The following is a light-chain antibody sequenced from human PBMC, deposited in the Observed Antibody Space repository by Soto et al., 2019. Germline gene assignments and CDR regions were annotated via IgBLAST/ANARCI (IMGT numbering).Light chain of an antibody. Sequence: QSVLTQPPSVSAAPGQKVTISCSGSSSNIGNNYVSWYQQVPGTAPKLLIYDNDKRPSGIPDRFSGSKSGTSATLGITGLQTGDEADVYCGTWDNSLSAVVFGGGTKVTVL. V-gene: IGLV1-51*01. CDR2: DND. CDR1: SSNIGNNY. J-gene: IGLJ2*01. CDR3: GTWDNSLSAVV.